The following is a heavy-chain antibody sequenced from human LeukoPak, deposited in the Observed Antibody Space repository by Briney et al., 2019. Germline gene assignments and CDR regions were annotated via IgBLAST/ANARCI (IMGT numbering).Heavy chain of an antibody. CDR2: ILNSGTTT. J-gene: IGHJ4*02. Sequence: SGGPLRLSCAASGFTFSSYEMNWVRQAPGKGLEWVSYILNSGTTTYYADSVKGRFTISRDNAKNSLYLQMNSLRAEDTGVYYCARDPPDYWGQGILVTVSS. CDR3: ARDPPDY. V-gene: IGHV3-48*03. CDR1: GFTFSSYE.